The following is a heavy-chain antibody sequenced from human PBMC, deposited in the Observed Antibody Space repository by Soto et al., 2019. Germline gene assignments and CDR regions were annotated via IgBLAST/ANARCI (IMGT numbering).Heavy chain of an antibody. CDR1: GFTFSSYG. Sequence: QVQLVESGGGVVQPGRSLRLSCAASGFTFSSYGMHWVRQAPGKGLEWVAVIWYDGSNKYYADSVKGRFTISRDNSKNTLDLQMNSRGAEDTAVYYCARRYGWYGDYWGQGTLVTVSS. CDR2: IWYDGSNK. CDR3: ARRYGWYGDY. D-gene: IGHD6-19*01. V-gene: IGHV3-33*01. J-gene: IGHJ4*02.